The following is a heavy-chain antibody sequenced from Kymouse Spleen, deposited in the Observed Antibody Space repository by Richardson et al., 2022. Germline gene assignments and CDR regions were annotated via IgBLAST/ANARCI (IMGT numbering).Heavy chain of an antibody. CDR2: IKSKTDGGTT. Sequence: EVQLVESGGGLVKPGGSLRLSCAASGFTFSNAWMSWVRQAPGKGLEWVGRIKSKTDGGTTDYAAPVKGRFTISRDDSKNTLYLQMNSLKTEDTAVYYCTVYNWNYARYYYYGMDVWGQGTTVTVSS. D-gene: IGHD1-7*01. CDR1: GFTFSNAW. V-gene: IGHV3-15*01. J-gene: IGHJ6*02. CDR3: TVYNWNYARYYYYGMDV.